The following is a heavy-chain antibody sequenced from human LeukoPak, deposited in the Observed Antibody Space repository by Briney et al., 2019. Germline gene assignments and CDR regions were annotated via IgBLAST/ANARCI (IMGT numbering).Heavy chain of an antibody. CDR1: GYSISSGYY. Sequence: PSETLSLTCAVSGYSISSGYYWGWIRQPPGKGLEWIGSIYHSGSTYYNPSLKSRVTISVDTSKNQFSLKLSSVTAADTAVYYCARSPDCSGGSCYPTDGNWFDPWGQGTLVTVSS. CDR3: ARSPDCSGGSCYPTDGNWFDP. J-gene: IGHJ5*02. CDR2: IYHSGST. V-gene: IGHV4-38-2*01. D-gene: IGHD2-15*01.